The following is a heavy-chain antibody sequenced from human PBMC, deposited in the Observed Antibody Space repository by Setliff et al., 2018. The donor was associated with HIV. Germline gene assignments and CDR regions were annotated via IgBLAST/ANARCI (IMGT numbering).Heavy chain of an antibody. D-gene: IGHD3-10*01. J-gene: IGHJ4*02. CDR1: GGTFSNFA. Sequence: ASVKVSCKASGGTFSNFAVSWVRQAPGQGLEWMGGIIPILGATNYAPKFHGRATIIADDSTSTAYMELSSLRPEDTAVYYCARLRLYNSALDYWGQGTLVTVSS. V-gene: IGHV1-69*13. CDR2: IIPILGAT. CDR3: ARLRLYNSALDY.